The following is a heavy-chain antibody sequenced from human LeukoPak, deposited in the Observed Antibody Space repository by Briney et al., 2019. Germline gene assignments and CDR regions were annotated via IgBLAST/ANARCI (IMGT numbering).Heavy chain of an antibody. CDR2: IYYSGST. V-gene: IGHV4-39*01. CDR3: ARHEITIFGVVNG. D-gene: IGHD3-3*01. J-gene: IGHJ4*02. Sequence: PSETLSLTCTVSGGSISSSSYYWGWIRQPPGKGLEWIGSIYYSGSTYYNLSLKSRVTISVDTSKNQFSLKLSSVTAADTAVYYCARHEITIFGVVNGWGQGTLVTVSS. CDR1: GGSISSSSYY.